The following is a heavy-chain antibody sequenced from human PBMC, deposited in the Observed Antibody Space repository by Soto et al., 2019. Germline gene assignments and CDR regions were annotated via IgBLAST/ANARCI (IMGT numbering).Heavy chain of an antibody. D-gene: IGHD6-13*01. J-gene: IGHJ4*02. CDR3: ASSDSSSLKYDH. V-gene: IGHV1-69*13. Sequence: SVKVSCKASGGTFSSYAISWVRQAPGQGLEWMGGIIPIFGTANYAQKFQGRVTITADESTSTAYMELSSLRSEDTAVYYCASSDSSSLKYDHWGQGTLVTVSS. CDR2: IIPIFGTA. CDR1: GGTFSSYA.